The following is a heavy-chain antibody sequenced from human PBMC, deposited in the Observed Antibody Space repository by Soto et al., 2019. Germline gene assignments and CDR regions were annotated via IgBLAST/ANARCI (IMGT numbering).Heavy chain of an antibody. Sequence: ASVKVSCKASGYTFTSYDINWVRQATGQGLEWMGWMNPNSGNTGYAQKFRGRVTMTRNTPMKTAYMELSSLRPEDTAVYYCARGHFWSGYYTLSCYSGVDVWGQGTTVTVSS. V-gene: IGHV1-8*01. CDR3: ARGHFWSGYYTLSCYSGVDV. CDR2: MNPNSGNT. J-gene: IGHJ6*02. D-gene: IGHD3-3*02. CDR1: GYTFTSYD.